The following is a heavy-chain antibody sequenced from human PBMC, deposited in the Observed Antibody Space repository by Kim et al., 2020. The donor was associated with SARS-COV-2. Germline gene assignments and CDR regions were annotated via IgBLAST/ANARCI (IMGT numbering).Heavy chain of an antibody. D-gene: IGHD3-16*02. Sequence: GGSLRLSCAASGFTFSSYAMSWIRQAPGKGLEWVSPISGSGGSTYYADSVKGRFTISRDNSKNTLYLQMNSLRAEDTAVYYCAKDKGMITFGGVIVMVDYFDYWGQGTLVTVSS. CDR2: ISGSGGST. V-gene: IGHV3-23*01. CDR3: AKDKGMITFGGVIVMVDYFDY. CDR1: GFTFSSYA. J-gene: IGHJ4*02.